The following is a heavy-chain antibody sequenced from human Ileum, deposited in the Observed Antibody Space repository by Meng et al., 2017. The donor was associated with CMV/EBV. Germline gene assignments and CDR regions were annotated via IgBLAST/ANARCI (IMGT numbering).Heavy chain of an antibody. J-gene: IGHJ4*02. Sequence: YSFTSYWIGWVRQMPGKGLEWMGIIYPGDSDTRYSPSFQGQVTISDDKSISTAYLQRSSLKASDTAMYYCARHRYYYDSSGYYYFDYWGQGTLVTVSS. CDR3: ARHRYYYDSSGYYYFDY. D-gene: IGHD3-22*01. CDR2: IYPGDSDT. V-gene: IGHV5-51*01. CDR1: YSFTSYW.